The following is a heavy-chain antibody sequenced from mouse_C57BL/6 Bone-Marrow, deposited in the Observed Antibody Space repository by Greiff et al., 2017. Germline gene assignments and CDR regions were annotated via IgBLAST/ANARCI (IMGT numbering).Heavy chain of an antibody. J-gene: IGHJ2*01. CDR2: ISDGGSYT. CDR1: GFTFSSYA. V-gene: IGHV5-4*01. CDR3: ARELRTYFDY. D-gene: IGHD1-1*01. Sequence: EVMLVESGGGLVKPGGSLKLSCAASGFTFSSYAMSWVRQTPEKRLEWVATISDGGSYTYYPDNVKGRITISRDNAKNNLYLQMSHLKSEDTAMYYCARELRTYFDYWGQGTTLSVSS.